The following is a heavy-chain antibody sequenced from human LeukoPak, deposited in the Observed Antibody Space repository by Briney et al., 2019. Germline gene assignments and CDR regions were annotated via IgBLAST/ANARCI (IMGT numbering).Heavy chain of an antibody. D-gene: IGHD3-9*01. Sequence: SVKVSCKASGGTFSSYAISWVRQAPGQGLEWMGRIIPIFGTANYAQKFQGRVTITTDESTSTAYMELSSLRSEDTAVYYCARVNRYDILTGYRDYWGQGTLVTVSS. CDR3: ARVNRYDILTGYRDY. CDR1: GGTFSSYA. J-gene: IGHJ4*02. CDR2: IIPIFGTA. V-gene: IGHV1-69*05.